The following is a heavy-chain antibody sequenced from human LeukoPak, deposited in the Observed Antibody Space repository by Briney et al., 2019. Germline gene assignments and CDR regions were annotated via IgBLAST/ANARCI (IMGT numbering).Heavy chain of an antibody. CDR3: AELGITMNGGV. CDR2: ISSSGSTI. CDR1: GFTISSYE. D-gene: IGHD3-10*02. J-gene: IGHJ6*04. Sequence: GGSLRLSCAASGFTISSYEMNWVRQAPGKGLEWVSYISSSGSTIYYADSVKGRFTISRDNAKNSLYLQMNSLRAEDTAVYYCAELGITMNGGVWGKGTTVTISS. V-gene: IGHV3-48*03.